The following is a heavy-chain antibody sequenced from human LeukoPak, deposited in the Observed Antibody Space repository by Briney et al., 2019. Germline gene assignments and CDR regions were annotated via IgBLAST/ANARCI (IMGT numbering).Heavy chain of an antibody. J-gene: IGHJ5*02. V-gene: IGHV3-64*01. CDR1: GFTFSTYA. CDR3: ARDPESGSAVAGNWFDP. Sequence: GGSLRLSCAASGFTFSTYAMHWVRQTPGRGLEYVGSIGSNGGSPNYARSVKGRFTISRDNSKNTVYLQMGSLRAEDMAVYYCARDPESGSAVAGNWFDPWGQGTLVTVSS. CDR2: IGSNGGSP. D-gene: IGHD6-19*01.